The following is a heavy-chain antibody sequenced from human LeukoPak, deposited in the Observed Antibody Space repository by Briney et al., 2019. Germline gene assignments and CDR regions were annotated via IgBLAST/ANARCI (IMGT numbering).Heavy chain of an antibody. CDR2: ISYDGSNK. D-gene: IGHD1-26*01. V-gene: IGHV3-30-3*01. J-gene: IGHJ6*02. CDR3: ARDHEWELNYYCGMDV. Sequence: GGSLRLSCAASGFTFSSYAMHWVRQAPGKGLEWVAVISYDGSNKYYADSVKGRFTISRDNSKNTLYLQMNSLRAEDAAVYYCARDHEWELNYYCGMDVWGQGTTVTVSS. CDR1: GFTFSSYA.